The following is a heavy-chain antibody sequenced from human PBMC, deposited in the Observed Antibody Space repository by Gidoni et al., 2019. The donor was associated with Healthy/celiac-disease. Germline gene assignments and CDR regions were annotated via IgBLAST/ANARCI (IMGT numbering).Heavy chain of an antibody. J-gene: IGHJ4*02. Sequence: EVQLVESGGGLVQPGGSLRLSCAASGFTFSSYSMNWVRQAPGKGLEWVSYISSSSRTIYYADSVKGRFTISRDNAKNSLYLQMNSLRAEDTAVYYCARATGYFDYWGQGTLVTVSS. V-gene: IGHV3-48*01. CDR2: ISSSSRTI. CDR3: ARATGYFDY. CDR1: GFTFSSYS.